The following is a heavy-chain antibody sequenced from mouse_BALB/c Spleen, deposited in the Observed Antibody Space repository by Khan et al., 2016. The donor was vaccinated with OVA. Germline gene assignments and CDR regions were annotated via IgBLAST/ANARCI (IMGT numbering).Heavy chain of an antibody. J-gene: IGHJ4*01. V-gene: IGHV2-6-4*01. CDR2: IWGGGGT. Sequence: VQLQESGPGLVAPSQSLPITCTVSGFSLSRYNIHWVRQPPGKGLEWLGMIWGGGGTDYNSTLKSRLSISKDNSKSQVFLKMNSLQTDDTAMYYCARAYYRYDGYYAMDYWGQGTSVTVSS. CDR1: GFSLSRYN. D-gene: IGHD2-14*01. CDR3: ARAYYRYDGYYAMDY.